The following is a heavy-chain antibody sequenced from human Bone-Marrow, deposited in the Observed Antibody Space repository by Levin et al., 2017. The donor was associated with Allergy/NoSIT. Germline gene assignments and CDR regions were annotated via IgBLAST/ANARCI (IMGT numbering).Heavy chain of an antibody. D-gene: IGHD6-19*01. CDR1: SFIFSNFG. CDR2: VATGGRT. Sequence: GGSLRLSCTGSSFIFSNFGISWVRHAPGKGLEWISAVATGGRTYYADSVKGRFTISRDNSKNTVTLQMNSLRGDDTAVYYCGKETTPGRGWYTSDEWGQGTLVTVSS. CDR3: GKETTPGRGWYTSDE. J-gene: IGHJ4*02. V-gene: IGHV3-23*01.